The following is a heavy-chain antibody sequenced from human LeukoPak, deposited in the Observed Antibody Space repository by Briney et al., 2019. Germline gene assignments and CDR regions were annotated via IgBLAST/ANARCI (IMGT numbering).Heavy chain of an antibody. D-gene: IGHD6-19*01. CDR1: GGSISSSSYF. CDR3: ARDLVDSSGWFLDY. CDR2: VHHSGST. Sequence: PSETLSLTCSVSGGSISSSSYFWGWIRQPPGEGLEWIASVHHSGSTYYNPSLKSRLTISVDTSKNQFSLKMSSVTAADTAVYYCARDLVDSSGWFLDYWGQGTLVTVSS. V-gene: IGHV4-39*02. J-gene: IGHJ4*02.